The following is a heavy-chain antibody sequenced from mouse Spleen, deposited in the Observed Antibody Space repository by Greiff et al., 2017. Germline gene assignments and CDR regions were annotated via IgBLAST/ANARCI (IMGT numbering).Heavy chain of an antibody. CDR3: ARHCGNYEFAY. D-gene: IGHD2-1*01. J-gene: IGHJ3*01. V-gene: IGHV5-9*04. Sequence: EVQLQESGGGLVKPGGSLKLSCAASGFTFSSYTMSWVRQTPAKRLEWVATISSGGGNTYYPDSVKGRFTISRDNARNTLYLQMSSLRSEDTAMYYCARHCGNYEFAYWGQGTLVTVSA. CDR2: ISSGGGNT. CDR1: GFTFSSYT.